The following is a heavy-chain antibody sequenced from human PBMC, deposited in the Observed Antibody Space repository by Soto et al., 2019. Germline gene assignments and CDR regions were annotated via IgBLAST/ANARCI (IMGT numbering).Heavy chain of an antibody. V-gene: IGHV3-33*01. CDR3: ARDYDTIFGIDH. J-gene: IGHJ4*02. Sequence: PGGSLRLSCAASGFSFVSHGMHWVRQAAGKGLEWVAVIWNDGSDKYYADSVKGRFVISRDNMNNTLYLQMNSLRAEDTAVYYCARDYDTIFGIDHWVQGTLVTVSS. CDR1: GFSFVSHG. D-gene: IGHD3-3*01. CDR2: IWNDGSDK.